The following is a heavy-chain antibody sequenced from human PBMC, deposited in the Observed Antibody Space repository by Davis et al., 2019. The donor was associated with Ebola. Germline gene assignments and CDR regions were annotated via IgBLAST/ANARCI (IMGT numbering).Heavy chain of an antibody. V-gene: IGHV3-9*01. CDR3: ARQARVDV. J-gene: IGHJ6*02. CDR1: GFTFDAYD. CDR2: ISWHSVNI. Sequence: PGGSLRLSCAASGFTFDAYDMHWVRQAPGKGLEWVSGISWHSVNIGYADSVKGRFSISRDNAKNSLYLQMNSLRVEDTAVYYCARQARVDVWGQGTTVTVSS.